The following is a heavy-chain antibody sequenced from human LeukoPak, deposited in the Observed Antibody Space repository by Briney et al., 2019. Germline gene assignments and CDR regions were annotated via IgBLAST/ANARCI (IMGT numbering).Heavy chain of an antibody. V-gene: IGHV4-31*11. D-gene: IGHD6-6*01. Sequence: PSQTLSLTCAVSGGSISSGGYYLSWIRQHPGQGLECIVYFYYNENTYYNPSLKSRVTISVDTSKNQFSLKLSSVTAADTAVYYCARSRYSSSSEHYYGMDVWGQGTTVTVSS. J-gene: IGHJ6*02. CDR1: GGSISSGGYY. CDR2: FYYNENT. CDR3: ARSRYSSSSEHYYGMDV.